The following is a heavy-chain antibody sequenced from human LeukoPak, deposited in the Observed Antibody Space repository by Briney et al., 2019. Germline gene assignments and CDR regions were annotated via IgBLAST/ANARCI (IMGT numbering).Heavy chain of an antibody. CDR1: GGSISSDY. J-gene: IGHJ6*02. D-gene: IGHD3-10*01. V-gene: IGHV4-59*13. CDR2: IYYSGST. Sequence: PSGTLSLTCTVSGGSISSDYWSWIRQPPGKGLEWIGYIYYSGSTSYNPSLKSRVTISVDTSKNQFSLRLSSVTAADTAMYYCARDVSIRDYYYGMDVWGQGTTATVSS. CDR3: ARDVSIRDYYYGMDV.